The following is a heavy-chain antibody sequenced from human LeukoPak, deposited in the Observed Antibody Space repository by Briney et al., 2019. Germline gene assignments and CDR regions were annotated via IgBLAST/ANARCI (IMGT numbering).Heavy chain of an antibody. D-gene: IGHD6-13*01. CDR1: GESFCGFY. V-gene: IGHV4-34*01. CDR3: ARGSPAAAGSLDY. Sequence: SQTLSLTCAVYGESFCGFYWSWIRQPPGRGLEWIGEINHSGATNCNPSLKSRVTISVDTSKNQFSLKLSSITAADTAVYYCARGSPAAAGSLDYWGQGNMVTASS. CDR2: INHSGAT. J-gene: IGHJ4*02.